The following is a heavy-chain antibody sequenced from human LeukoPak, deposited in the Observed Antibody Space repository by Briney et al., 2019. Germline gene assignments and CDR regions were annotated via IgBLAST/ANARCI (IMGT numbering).Heavy chain of an antibody. CDR1: GGSISSSRCS. J-gene: IGHJ4*02. CDR2: IYYSGST. Sequence: PSETLSLTCTVSGGSISSSRCSWGWIRQPPGKGLEWIGSIYYSGSTYYNPSLKSRVTISVDTSKNEFSLKLSSVTAADTAEYYCVRLTVNTSSYGGKGTLVTVSS. CDR3: VRLTVNTSSY. D-gene: IGHD4-17*01. V-gene: IGHV4-39*01.